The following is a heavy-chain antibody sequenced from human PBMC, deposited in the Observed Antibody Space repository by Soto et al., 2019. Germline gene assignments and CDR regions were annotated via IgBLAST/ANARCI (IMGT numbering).Heavy chain of an antibody. J-gene: IGHJ6*03. CDR2: ISGSGGST. CDR1: GFTFSSYA. CDR3: AKPRTPRKIKPDIVATGLFYYMDV. Sequence: GGSLRLSCAASGFTFSSYAMSWVRQAPGKGLEWVSAISGSGGSTYYADSVKGRFTISRDNSKNTLYLQMNSLRAEDTAVYYCAKPRTPRKIKPDIVATGLFYYMDVWGKGTTVTVSS. V-gene: IGHV3-23*01. D-gene: IGHD5-12*01.